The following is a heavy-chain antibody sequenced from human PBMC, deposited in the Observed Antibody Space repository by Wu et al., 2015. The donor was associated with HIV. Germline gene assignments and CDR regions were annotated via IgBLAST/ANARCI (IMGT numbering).Heavy chain of an antibody. J-gene: IGHJ1*01. V-gene: IGHV1-69*13. CDR2: IIPIFGTA. D-gene: IGHD3-22*01. CDR1: GDSFSYSA. CDR3: ARGGWSSGYSPHAGLEYFQH. Sequence: QVQLVQSGTEGKKPGSSVKVSCKASGDSFSYSAFSWVRQAPGQGLEWMGRIIPIFGTANYAQKFQGRVTITADESTSTAYMELSSLRSEDTAVYYCARGGWSSGYSPHAGLEYFQHWGQGTLVTVSS.